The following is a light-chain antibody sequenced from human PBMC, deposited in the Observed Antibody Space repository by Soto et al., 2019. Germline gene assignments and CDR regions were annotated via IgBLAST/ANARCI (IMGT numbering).Light chain of an antibody. CDR3: QQYYNYPLT. V-gene: IGKV1-8*01. Sequence: AIRMTKFPPSLSAPTGEGVPIPGGPSRGFGRALAWYQQKPGKAPNVLIYDASTLQSGVPSRFSGSGSGTDFTLTISSLQSEDFATYYCQQYYNYPLTFGGGTKVEIK. J-gene: IGKJ4*01. CDR1: RGFGRA. CDR2: DAS.